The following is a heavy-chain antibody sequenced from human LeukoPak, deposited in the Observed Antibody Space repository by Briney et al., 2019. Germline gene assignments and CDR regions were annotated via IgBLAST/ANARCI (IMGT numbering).Heavy chain of an antibody. Sequence: SETLSLTCTVSGGSISSYYWSWTRQPPGKGLEWIGYIYYSGSTNYNPSLKSRVTISVDTSKNQFSLKLSSVTAADTAVYYCARVRDGYSPFDYWGQGTLVTVSS. CDR3: ARVRDGYSPFDY. V-gene: IGHV4-59*01. J-gene: IGHJ4*02. CDR2: IYYSGST. CDR1: GGSISSYY. D-gene: IGHD5-24*01.